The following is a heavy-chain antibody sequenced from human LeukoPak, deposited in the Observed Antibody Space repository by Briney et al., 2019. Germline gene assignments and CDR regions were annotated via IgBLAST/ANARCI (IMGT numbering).Heavy chain of an antibody. V-gene: IGHV3-74*01. D-gene: IGHD6-13*01. CDR3: ARVTSTAPGIDH. CDR1: GLDFATYW. Sequence: GGSLRLSCAASGLDFATYWMFWVRQAPGKGLWSVSQINSDGSGATYGDSAKGRFSISRDNAKNTLFLYMSGLRAEDTAVYHCARVTSTAPGIDHWGQGTLVAVSS. CDR2: INSDGSGA. J-gene: IGHJ4*02.